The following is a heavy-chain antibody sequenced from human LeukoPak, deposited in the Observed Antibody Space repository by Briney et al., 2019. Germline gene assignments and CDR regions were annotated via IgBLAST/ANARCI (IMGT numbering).Heavy chain of an antibody. J-gene: IGHJ5*02. V-gene: IGHV3-64D*09. CDR2: ISSNGGST. CDR3: VKAPPRLLWFGELLS. D-gene: IGHD3-10*01. Sequence: PGRSLRLSCAASGFTFSSYAMHWVRQAPGKGLEYVSAISSNGGSTYYADSVKGRFTISRDNSKNTLYLQMSSLRAEDTAVYYCVKAPPRLLWFGELLSWGQGTLVTVSS. CDR1: GFTFSSYA.